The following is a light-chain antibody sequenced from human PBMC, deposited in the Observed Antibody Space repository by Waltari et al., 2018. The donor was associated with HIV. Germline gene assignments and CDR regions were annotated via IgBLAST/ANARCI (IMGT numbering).Light chain of an antibody. V-gene: IGLV3-21*04. CDR1: NIGGKS. J-gene: IGLJ3*02. Sequence: SYVLTQQPSVSVAPGKTARITCEGDNIGGKSVDWYQQKAGHAPVLVIYYDNDRPSGIPERFSGFNSGNTATLTISGVEAGDEADYYCQVWDSSSNHVVFGGGTKLTAL. CDR3: QVWDSSSNHVV. CDR2: YDN.